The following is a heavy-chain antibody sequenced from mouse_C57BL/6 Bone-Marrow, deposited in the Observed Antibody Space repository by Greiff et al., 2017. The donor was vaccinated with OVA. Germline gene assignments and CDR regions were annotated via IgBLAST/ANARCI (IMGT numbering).Heavy chain of an antibody. CDR3: ARVPYSNFLDY. CDR2: LSDGGSYT. J-gene: IGHJ2*01. CDR1: GFTFSSYA. Sequence: EVKLVESGGGLVKPGGSPKLSCAASGFTFSSYAMSWVRQTPEKRLEWVATLSDGGSYTYYPDNVKGRFTISRDNAKNNLYLQMSHLKSEDTAMYYCARVPYSNFLDYWGQGTTLTVSS. D-gene: IGHD2-5*01. V-gene: IGHV5-4*03.